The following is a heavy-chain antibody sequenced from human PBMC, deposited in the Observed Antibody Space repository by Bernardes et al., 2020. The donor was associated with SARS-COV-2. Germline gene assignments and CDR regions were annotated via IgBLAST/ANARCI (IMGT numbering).Heavy chain of an antibody. V-gene: IGHV4-34*01. CDR2: INHSGST. D-gene: IGHD3-10*01. Sequence: SETLSLTCAVYGGSFSGYYWSWIRQPPGKGLEWIGEINHSGSTNYNPSLKSRVTISVDTSKNQFSLKLSSVTAADTAVYYCARGGRVVRTLRYYYGMDVWGQGTTVTVSS. J-gene: IGHJ6*02. CDR1: GGSFSGYY. CDR3: ARGGRVVRTLRYYYGMDV.